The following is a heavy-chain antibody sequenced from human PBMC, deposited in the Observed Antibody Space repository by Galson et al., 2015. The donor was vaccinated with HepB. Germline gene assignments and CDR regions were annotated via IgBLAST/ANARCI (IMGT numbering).Heavy chain of an antibody. CDR2: IYYSGST. Sequence: TLSLTCTVSGDSISSGDYYWSWIRQPPGEGLEWIGYIYYSGSTYYNPSLKSRVTISVDTSKNQFSLKLSSVTAADTAVYYCARMGDLHYFDYWGQGTLVTVSS. CDR3: ARMGDLHYFDY. D-gene: IGHD3-16*01. V-gene: IGHV4-30-4*01. J-gene: IGHJ4*02. CDR1: GDSISSGDYY.